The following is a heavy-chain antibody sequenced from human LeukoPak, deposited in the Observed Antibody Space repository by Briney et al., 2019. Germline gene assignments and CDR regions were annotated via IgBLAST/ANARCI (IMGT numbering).Heavy chain of an antibody. V-gene: IGHV1-8*02. CDR3: ARFGGYDSRADWFDP. J-gene: IGHJ5*02. Sequence: RGASVKVSCKASGYTFTSYGISWVRQATGQGLEWMGWMNPNSGNTGYAQKFQGRVTMTRNTSISTAYMELSSLRSEDTAVYYCARFGGYDSRADWFDPWGQGTLVTVSS. CDR1: GYTFTSYG. D-gene: IGHD5-12*01. CDR2: MNPNSGNT.